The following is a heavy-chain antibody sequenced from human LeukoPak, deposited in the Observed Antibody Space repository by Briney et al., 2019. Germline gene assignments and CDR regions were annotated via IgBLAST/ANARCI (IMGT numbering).Heavy chain of an antibody. CDR3: TTDPYSSGGTGGDY. CDR1: GFTVSSTY. Sequence: PGGSLRLSCAASGFTVSSTYMSWVRQDPGKGLEWVGRIKSKTDGGTTDYAAPVKGRFTISRDDSKNTLYLQMNSLKTEDTAVYYCTTDPYSSGGTGGDYWGQGTLVTVSS. V-gene: IGHV3-15*01. D-gene: IGHD6-19*01. J-gene: IGHJ4*02. CDR2: IKSKTDGGTT.